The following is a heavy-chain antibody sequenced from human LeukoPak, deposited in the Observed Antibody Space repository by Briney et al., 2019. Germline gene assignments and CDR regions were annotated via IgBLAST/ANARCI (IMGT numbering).Heavy chain of an antibody. CDR2: IYHSGST. CDR3: ARVRRYGSGTTSYNWFDP. Sequence: KPSETLSLTCAVSGGSISSGGYSWSWIRQPPGKGLEWIGYIYHSGSTYYNPSLKSRVTISVDRSKNQFSLKLSSVTAADTAVYYCARVRRYGSGTTSYNWFDPWGQGTLVTVSS. J-gene: IGHJ5*02. V-gene: IGHV4-30-2*01. CDR1: GGSISSGGYS. D-gene: IGHD3-10*01.